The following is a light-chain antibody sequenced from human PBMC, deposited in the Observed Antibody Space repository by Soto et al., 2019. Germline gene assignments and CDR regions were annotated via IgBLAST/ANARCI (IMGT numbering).Light chain of an antibody. J-gene: IGKJ5*01. CDR3: QQRSNWIT. V-gene: IGKV3-11*01. CDR2: DAF. Sequence: EIVLTQSPATLSLSPGERATLSCRASQSVSSYLAWYQQKPGQAPRLLIYDAFNRATGIPARFSGSGSGTDFTLTVSSLEPEDFALYYCQQRSNWITFGQGTRLEIK. CDR1: QSVSSY.